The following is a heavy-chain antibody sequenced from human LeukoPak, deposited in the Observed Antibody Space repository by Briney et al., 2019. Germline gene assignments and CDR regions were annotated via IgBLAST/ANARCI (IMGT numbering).Heavy chain of an antibody. D-gene: IGHD4-17*01. V-gene: IGHV3-13*01. CDR2: INTAGDT. Sequence: GGSLRLSCAASGFTFKSYDMHWVRQAAGEGPEWVSAINTAGDTYYQGSVKDRFTISRDNAKNSLYLQMNSLRAEDTAVYYCARENGDSTDYWGQGTLVTVSS. J-gene: IGHJ4*02. CDR1: GFTFKSYD. CDR3: ARENGDSTDY.